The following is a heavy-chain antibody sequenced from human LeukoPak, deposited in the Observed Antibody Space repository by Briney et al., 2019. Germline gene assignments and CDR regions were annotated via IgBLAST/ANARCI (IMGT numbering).Heavy chain of an antibody. CDR3: ARIPFHYYDSSGYPDY. D-gene: IGHD3-22*01. V-gene: IGHV3-64*01. Sequence: GGSLRLSCAASGFTFSSYAMHWVRQAPGKGLEYVSAISSNGGSTYYANSVKGRFTISRDNSKNTLYLQMGSLRAEDMAVYYCARIPFHYYDSSGYPDYWGQGTLVTVSS. CDR1: GFTFSSYA. J-gene: IGHJ4*02. CDR2: ISSNGGST.